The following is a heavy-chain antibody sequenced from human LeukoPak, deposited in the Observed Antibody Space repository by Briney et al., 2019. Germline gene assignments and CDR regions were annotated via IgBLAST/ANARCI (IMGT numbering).Heavy chain of an antibody. D-gene: IGHD5-12*01. CDR2: INHSGST. CDR1: GGSFNGYY. V-gene: IGHV4-34*01. CDR3: ARQYSGYDFDP. Sequence: SETLSLTCAVYGGSFNGYYWSWIRQPPGKGLEWIGEINHSGSTNYNPSLKSRVTISVDTSKNQFSLKLSSVTAADTAVYYCARQYSGYDFDPWGQGTLVTVSS. J-gene: IGHJ5*02.